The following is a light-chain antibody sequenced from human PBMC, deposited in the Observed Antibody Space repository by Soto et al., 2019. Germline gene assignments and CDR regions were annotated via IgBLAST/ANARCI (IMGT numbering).Light chain of an antibody. CDR3: LQYDTSPLT. CDR2: GAS. CDR1: QSITTS. Sequence: PGDRVTITCRASQSITTSLTWFQQKPGQAPRLLMYGASSRGTGIPDRFSGGGSGTDFTLTISRLEPEDFAVYYCLQYDTSPLTFGGGTKVDIK. V-gene: IGKV3-20*01. J-gene: IGKJ4*01.